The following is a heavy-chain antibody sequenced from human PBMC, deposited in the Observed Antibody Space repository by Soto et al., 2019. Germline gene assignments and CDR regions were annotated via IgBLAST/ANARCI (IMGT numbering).Heavy chain of an antibody. V-gene: IGHV4-34*01. Sequence: PSETLSLTCAVYGGSFSGYYWSWIRQPPGKGLEWIGEINHNEGTTYNSSLKRRLTISMDKSRNLFSLRLASVMAADTAIYYCARVFYGAATGRSYFDSWGLGILVTVSS. D-gene: IGHD2-15*01. CDR2: INHNEGT. CDR3: ARVFYGAATGRSYFDS. CDR1: GGSFSGYY. J-gene: IGHJ4*02.